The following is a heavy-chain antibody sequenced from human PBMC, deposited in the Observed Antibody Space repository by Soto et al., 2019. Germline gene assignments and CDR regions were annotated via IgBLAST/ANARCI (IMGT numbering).Heavy chain of an antibody. CDR3: ARASSFRGDFDF. V-gene: IGHV4-4*02. D-gene: IGHD2-21*01. J-gene: IGHJ3*01. Sequence: SETLSLTCAVSGGSIRSSSWWTWLRQSPGKGLEWIGEFYHAGSPHYNPSFQSRVTILADTSKNLFFLRLTSVTAADTALYYCARASSFRGDFDFWGQGTAVTVSS. CDR2: FYHAGSP. CDR1: GGSIRSSSW.